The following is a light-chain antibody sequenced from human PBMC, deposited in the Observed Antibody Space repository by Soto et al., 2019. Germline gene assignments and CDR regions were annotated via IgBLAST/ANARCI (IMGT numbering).Light chain of an antibody. Sequence: DIQMTQSPSTLSASVGDRVTITCRASQNINSWLAWYQQKPGKAPNLLIYKASSLESGVPSRFSGSGSGTEFTLTISSLQPDDFATYYCQQYNGYSWTFGQGTKVEIK. CDR2: KAS. CDR1: QNINSW. V-gene: IGKV1-5*03. CDR3: QQYNGYSWT. J-gene: IGKJ1*01.